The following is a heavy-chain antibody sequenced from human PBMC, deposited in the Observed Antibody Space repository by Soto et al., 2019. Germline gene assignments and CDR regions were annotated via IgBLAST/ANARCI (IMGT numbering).Heavy chain of an antibody. D-gene: IGHD5-12*01. Sequence: SETLSLTCAVYGGSFSGYYWSWIRQPPGKGLEWIGEINHSGSTNYNPSLKSRVTISVDTSKNQFSLKLSSVTAADTAVYYCARVLVRDRYNLRFGYYYYGMDVWGQGTTVTVSS. CDR2: INHSGST. CDR3: ARVLVRDRYNLRFGYYYYGMDV. CDR1: GGSFSGYY. V-gene: IGHV4-34*01. J-gene: IGHJ6*02.